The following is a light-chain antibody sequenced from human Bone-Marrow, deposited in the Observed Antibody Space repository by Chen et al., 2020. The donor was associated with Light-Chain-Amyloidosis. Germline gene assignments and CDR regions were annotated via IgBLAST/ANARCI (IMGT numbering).Light chain of an antibody. CDR3: SSYTITSTLV. Sequence: QSALTQPASVSGSPGQSITISCTGTSRDVGGDNHVSWYQQHPDKAPKLMIYEVTNRPSWVPGRFSGSKSDNTASLTISGLQTEDEADYFCSSYTITSTLVFGSGTRVTVL. CDR1: SRDVGGDNH. J-gene: IGLJ1*01. V-gene: IGLV2-14*01. CDR2: EVT.